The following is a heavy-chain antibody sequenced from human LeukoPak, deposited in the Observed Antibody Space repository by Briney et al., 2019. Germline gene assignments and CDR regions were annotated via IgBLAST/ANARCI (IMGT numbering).Heavy chain of an antibody. CDR3: ARDRQGYDSSGYLYPYGMDV. CDR2: ISGSGAST. V-gene: IGHV3-23*01. Sequence: GGSLRLSCAASGFTFSTYALSWVRQAPGKGLEWVSAISGSGASTYYADSVKGRFTISRDNSKNTLYLQMNSLRAEDTAVYYCARDRQGYDSSGYLYPYGMDVWGQGTTVTVSS. D-gene: IGHD3-22*01. CDR1: GFTFSTYA. J-gene: IGHJ6*02.